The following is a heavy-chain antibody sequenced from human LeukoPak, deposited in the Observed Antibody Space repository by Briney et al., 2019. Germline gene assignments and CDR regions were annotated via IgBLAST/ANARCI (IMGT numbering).Heavy chain of an antibody. Sequence: ASVKVSCKASGYTFTGYYMHWVRQAPGQGIEWMGWINPNSGGTNYAQKFQGRVTMTRDTSISTAYMELSRLRSDDTAVYYCARSGYSGYVGAFDIWGQGTMVTVSS. CDR3: ARSGYSGYVGAFDI. D-gene: IGHD5-12*01. CDR1: GYTFTGYY. CDR2: INPNSGGT. V-gene: IGHV1-2*02. J-gene: IGHJ3*02.